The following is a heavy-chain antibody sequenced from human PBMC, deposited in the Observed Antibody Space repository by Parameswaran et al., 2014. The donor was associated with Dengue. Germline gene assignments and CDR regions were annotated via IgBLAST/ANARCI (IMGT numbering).Heavy chain of an antibody. V-gene: IGHV4-59*01. D-gene: IGHD1-1*01. Sequence: VRQMPGKGLEWIGYIYYSGTANYNPSLKSRVTISVDTSKNQFSLKLNSVTAADTAVYYCARDPGNGMDVWGQGTTVTVSS. J-gene: IGHJ6*02. CDR2: IYYSGTA. CDR3: ARDPGNGMDV.